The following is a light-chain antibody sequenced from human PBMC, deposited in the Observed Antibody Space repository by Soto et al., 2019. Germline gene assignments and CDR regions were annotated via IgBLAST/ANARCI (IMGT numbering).Light chain of an antibody. J-gene: IGKJ1*01. CDR2: KTS. V-gene: IGKV1-5*03. CDR3: QQYTNYPWT. CDR1: QSISSW. Sequence: DIQRTQSPSTLSASVGDRVTITCRASQSISSWLAWYQQKPGKAPKLLIYKTSSLESGVPSRFSGSGSGTEFTLTISSLQTDEFATYDGQQYTNYPWTFGQGTKVEIK.